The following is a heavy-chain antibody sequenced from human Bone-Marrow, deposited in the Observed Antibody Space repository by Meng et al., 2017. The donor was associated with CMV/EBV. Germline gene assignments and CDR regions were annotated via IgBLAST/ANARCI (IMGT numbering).Heavy chain of an antibody. CDR2: IIPILGIA. J-gene: IGHJ4*02. Sequence: SVKVSCKASGGTFSSYAISWVRQAPGQGLEWMGGIIPILGIANYAQKFQGRVTITADNSTSTAYMELSSLRSEDTAAYYCAMNKKQLAYFFDYWGQGTLVTSPQ. D-gene: IGHD1/OR15-1a*01. V-gene: IGHV1-69*10. CDR3: AMNKKQLAYFFDY. CDR1: GGTFSSYA.